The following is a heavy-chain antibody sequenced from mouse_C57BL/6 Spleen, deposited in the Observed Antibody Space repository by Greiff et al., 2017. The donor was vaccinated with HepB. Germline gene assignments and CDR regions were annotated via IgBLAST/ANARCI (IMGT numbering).Heavy chain of an antibody. CDR3: ERHYSNYAWFAY. CDR1: GYTFTSYW. J-gene: IGHJ3*01. Sequence: QVQLQQPGAELVLPGASVKLSCKASGYTFTSYWMHWVKQSPGQGLEWIGEIDPADSYTNYNQKFKGKSTLTVDKSSSTAYKQLSSLTSEDSAVDKSERHYSNYAWFAYWGKGTMVTVAA. V-gene: IGHV1-69*01. D-gene: IGHD2-5*01. CDR2: IDPADSYT.